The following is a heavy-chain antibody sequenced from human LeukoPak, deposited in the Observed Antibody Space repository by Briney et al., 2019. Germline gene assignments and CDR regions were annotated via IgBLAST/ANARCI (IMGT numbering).Heavy chain of an antibody. Sequence: SETLSLTCAVYGGSFSGYYWSWIRQPPGKGLEWIGYIYYSGSTNYNPSLKSRVTISVDTSKNQFSLKLSSVTAADTAVYYCARYGQQLVLGFDPWGQGTLVTVSS. V-gene: IGHV4-59*01. D-gene: IGHD6-13*01. CDR2: IYYSGST. J-gene: IGHJ5*02. CDR3: ARYGQQLVLGFDP. CDR1: GGSFSGYY.